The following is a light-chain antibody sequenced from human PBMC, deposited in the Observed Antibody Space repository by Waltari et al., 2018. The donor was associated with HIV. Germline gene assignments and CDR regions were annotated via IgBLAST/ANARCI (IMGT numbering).Light chain of an antibody. Sequence: SYELTQPPSVSVSPGQTARTTCAGDVLPKHYANWYQQKPGQAPVVVISKDSERPSGIPERFSGSSSGTTVTLTISGVQAEDEADYYCQSADTSGTYAVFGGGTQLTVL. V-gene: IGLV3-25*03. CDR2: KDS. J-gene: IGLJ7*01. CDR3: QSADTSGTYAV. CDR1: VLPKHY.